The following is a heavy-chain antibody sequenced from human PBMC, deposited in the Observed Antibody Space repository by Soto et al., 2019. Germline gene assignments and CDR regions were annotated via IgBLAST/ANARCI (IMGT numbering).Heavy chain of an antibody. CDR2: IYYSGST. V-gene: IGHV4-39*07. CDR1: GGSISSSSYF. D-gene: IGHD5-12*01. J-gene: IGHJ5*02. CDR3: ARSMNSGYVDWFDP. Sequence: SETLSLTCTVSGGSISSSSYFWGWIRQPPGKGLEWIGSIYYSGSTYYNPSLKSRVTISVDTSKNQFSLKLSSVTAADTAVYYCARSMNSGYVDWFDPWGQGTLVTVSS.